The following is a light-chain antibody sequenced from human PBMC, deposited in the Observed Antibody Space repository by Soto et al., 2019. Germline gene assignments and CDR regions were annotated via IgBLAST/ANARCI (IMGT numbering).Light chain of an antibody. CDR1: SSDVDAYNY. CDR3: GSYTTSSNYV. Sequence: QSALTQPASVSGSPGQSITISCTGTSSDVDAYNYVSWYQQHPGKAPKLMIYDVSNRPSGVSNRFSGSKSGNTASLTISGLQAEDEADYYCGSYTTSSNYVFGTGTKAHRP. V-gene: IGLV2-14*01. J-gene: IGLJ1*01. CDR2: DVS.